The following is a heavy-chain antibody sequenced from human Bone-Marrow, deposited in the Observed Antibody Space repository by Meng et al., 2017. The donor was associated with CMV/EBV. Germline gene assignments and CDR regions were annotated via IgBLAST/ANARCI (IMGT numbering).Heavy chain of an antibody. CDR1: GGSVSSGSYY. CDR3: ATNDFWSGPDPYYGLDV. CDR2: IYYSGSA. V-gene: IGHV4-61*01. Sequence: SETLSLTCTVSGGSVSSGSYYWSWIRQPPGKGLEWIGYIYYSGSANYNPSFKSRVTISVDTSKNQFSLKLSSPTAADTAVYYCATNDFWSGPDPYYGLDVWGQGTTVTVSS. D-gene: IGHD3-3*01. J-gene: IGHJ6*02.